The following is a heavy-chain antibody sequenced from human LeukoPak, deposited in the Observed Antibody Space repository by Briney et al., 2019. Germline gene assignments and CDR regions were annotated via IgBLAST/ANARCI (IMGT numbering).Heavy chain of an antibody. Sequence: GRSLRLSCAASGFTFSSCAMHWVRQAPGKGLEWVAVISYDGSNKYYADSVKGRFTISRDNSKNTLYLQMNSPRAEDTAVYYCAREGAGTHYFDYWGQGTLVTVSS. CDR1: GFTFSSCA. J-gene: IGHJ4*02. CDR3: AREGAGTHYFDY. CDR2: ISYDGSNK. V-gene: IGHV3-30-3*01. D-gene: IGHD1-26*01.